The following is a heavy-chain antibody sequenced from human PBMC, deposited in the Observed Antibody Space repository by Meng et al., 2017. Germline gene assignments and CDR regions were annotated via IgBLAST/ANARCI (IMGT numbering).Heavy chain of an antibody. V-gene: IGHV4-30-4*08. CDR2: MYYSGTT. D-gene: IGHD1/OR15-1a*01. CDR3: VREGNSESPNSFDC. J-gene: IGHJ4*02. CDR1: GDSVCSDDSY. Sequence: SHTPPLMTPASGDSVCSDDSYWSQIRPIPRKALEWIGCMYYSGTTHYPPSLPSRLTRSLDASKTPFFPQLRYVTAADTAENYGVREGNSESPNSFDCWGQGTLVTVSS.